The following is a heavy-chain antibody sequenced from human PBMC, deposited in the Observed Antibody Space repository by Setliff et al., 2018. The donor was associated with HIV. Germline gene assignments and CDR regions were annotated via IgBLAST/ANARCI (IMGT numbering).Heavy chain of an antibody. CDR2: IYYSGST. Sequence: ASETLSLTCTVSGASISGYYWTWIRQPPGKGLEWIGDIYYSGSTNYNPSLKSRVTISVDTSKNQFSLKLSSVTAADTAVYYCARVNRGAFDIWGQGTMVTVSS. CDR3: ARVNRGAFDI. D-gene: IGHD1-26*01. J-gene: IGHJ3*02. V-gene: IGHV4-59*01. CDR1: GASISGYY.